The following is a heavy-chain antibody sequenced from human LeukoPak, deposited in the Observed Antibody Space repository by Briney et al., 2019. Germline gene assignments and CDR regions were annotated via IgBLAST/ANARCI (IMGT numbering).Heavy chain of an antibody. D-gene: IGHD2-2*01. V-gene: IGHV3-23*01. CDR2: ISGSGGST. J-gene: IGHJ4*02. CDR1: GFTFSSYA. CDR3: ASRPCSSTSCYSYYFDY. Sequence: GGSLRLSCAASGFTFSSYAMRGVRQAPGKGLEWVSAISGSGGSTYYADSVKGRFTISRDNSKNTLYLQMNSLGAEDTAVYYCASRPCSSTSCYSYYFDYWGQGTLVTVSS.